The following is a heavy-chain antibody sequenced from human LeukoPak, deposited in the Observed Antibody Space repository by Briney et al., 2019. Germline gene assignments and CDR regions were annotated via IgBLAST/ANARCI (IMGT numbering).Heavy chain of an antibody. Sequence: GGSLRLSCAASGFTFSSYAMSWVRQAPGKGLEWVSAISGSGGSTYHADSVKGRFTISRDNSKNTLYLQMNSLRAEDTAVYYCAKDPRIITMIVVVIANDAFDIWGQGTMVTVSS. J-gene: IGHJ3*02. D-gene: IGHD3-22*01. CDR2: ISGSGGST. CDR3: AKDPRIITMIVVVIANDAFDI. CDR1: GFTFSSYA. V-gene: IGHV3-23*01.